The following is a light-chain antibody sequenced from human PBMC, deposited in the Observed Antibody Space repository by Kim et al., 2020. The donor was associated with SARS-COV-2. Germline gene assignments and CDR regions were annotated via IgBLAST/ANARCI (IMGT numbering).Light chain of an antibody. CDR2: DAY. V-gene: IGKV1-5*01. CDR3: QQYDSYPLS. J-gene: IGKJ4*01. CDR1: ESIGRL. Sequence: AAVGDSVHITRQGSESIGRLLAWYQQKTGKAPRFVLYDAYTLESGVPSRFSGSGSGTEFPLTISSLQPDDSATYYCQQYDSYPLSFGGGTKVDIK.